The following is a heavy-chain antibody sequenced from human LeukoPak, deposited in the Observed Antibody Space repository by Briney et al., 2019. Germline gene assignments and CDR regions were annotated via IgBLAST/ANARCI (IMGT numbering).Heavy chain of an antibody. CDR3: ASGDYGDSPDER. Sequence: SETLSLTCTVSGGSISSGSYYWSWIRQPAGKGLECIGRIYTSGSTNYNPSLKSRVTISVDTSENQFSLKLSSVTAADTAVYYCASGDYGDSPDERWGQGTLVTVSS. J-gene: IGHJ4*02. CDR2: IYTSGST. D-gene: IGHD4-17*01. CDR1: GGSISSGSYY. V-gene: IGHV4-61*02.